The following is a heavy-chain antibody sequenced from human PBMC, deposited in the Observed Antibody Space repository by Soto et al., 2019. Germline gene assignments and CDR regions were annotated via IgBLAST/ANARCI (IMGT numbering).Heavy chain of an antibody. CDR2: INPSGGST. CDR3: AREYSQTTVTTTSWFDP. J-gene: IGHJ5*02. Sequence: QVQLVQSGAEVKKPGASVKVSCKASGYTFTSYYMRWVRQAPGQGLEWMGIINPSGGSTSYAQKFQGRVTMTRDTSTSTVYMELSSLRSEDTAVYYCAREYSQTTVTTTSWFDPWGQATLVTVSS. V-gene: IGHV1-46*01. D-gene: IGHD4-17*01. CDR1: GYTFTSYY.